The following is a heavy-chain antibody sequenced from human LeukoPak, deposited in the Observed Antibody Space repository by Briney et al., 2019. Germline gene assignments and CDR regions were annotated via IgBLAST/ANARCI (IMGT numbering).Heavy chain of an antibody. CDR3: ARGRGDFGDRFAY. J-gene: IGHJ4*02. CDR2: IHYSGST. D-gene: IGHD4-17*01. Sequence: SETLSLTCTVSGGSISSYYWSWIRQPPGKGLEWIGYIHYSGSTNYNPSLKSRVTISVDTSKNQFSLKLSSVTAAETAVYYCARGRGDFGDRFAYWGQGTLVTVSS. CDR1: GGSISSYY. V-gene: IGHV4-59*01.